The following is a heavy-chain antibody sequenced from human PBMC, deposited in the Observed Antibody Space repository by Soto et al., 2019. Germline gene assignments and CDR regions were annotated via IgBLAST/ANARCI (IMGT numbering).Heavy chain of an antibody. D-gene: IGHD6-19*01. CDR1: GFTFSSYA. Sequence: GGSLRLSCAASGFTFSSYAMSWVRQAPGKGLEWVSAISGSGGSTYYADSVKGRFTISRDNSKNTLYLQMNSLRAEDTAVYYCAKDRRNSSGWIPKYYFDYWGQGTLVTSSS. J-gene: IGHJ4*02. CDR3: AKDRRNSSGWIPKYYFDY. CDR2: ISGSGGST. V-gene: IGHV3-23*01.